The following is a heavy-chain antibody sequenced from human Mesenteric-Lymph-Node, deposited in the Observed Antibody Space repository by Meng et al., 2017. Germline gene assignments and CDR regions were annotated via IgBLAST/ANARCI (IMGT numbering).Heavy chain of an antibody. J-gene: IGHJ3*02. CDR2: INHSGST. Sequence: ETLSLTCAVYGGSFSGYYWSWIRQPPGKGLEWIGEINHSGSTNYNPSLKSRVTISVDTSKNQFSLKLSSVTAADTAVYYCARGPTVTAFDIWGQGTMVTVSS. V-gene: IGHV4-34*01. CDR1: GGSFSGYY. D-gene: IGHD4-17*01. CDR3: ARGPTVTAFDI.